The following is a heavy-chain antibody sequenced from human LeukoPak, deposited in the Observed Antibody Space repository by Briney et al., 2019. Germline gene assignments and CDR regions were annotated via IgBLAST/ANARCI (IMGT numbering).Heavy chain of an antibody. Sequence: PGGSLRLSCADSGFTFSSYAMSWVRQAPGKGMESVSLISTSGRTHYADSVQGRFTISRDNSKNTLSLHMNSLRAEDTAVYYCARDLDSSGYYHVVDSWGQGALVTVSS. CDR2: ISTSGRT. J-gene: IGHJ4*02. CDR1: GFTFSSYA. V-gene: IGHV3-23*01. CDR3: ARDLDSSGYYHVVDS. D-gene: IGHD3-22*01.